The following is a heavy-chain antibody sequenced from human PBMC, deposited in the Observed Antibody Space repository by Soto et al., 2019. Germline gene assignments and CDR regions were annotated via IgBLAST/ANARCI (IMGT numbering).Heavy chain of an antibody. V-gene: IGHV4-39*01. CDR1: GGSISTSRYF. CDR2: IYYSGST. D-gene: IGHD6-6*01. CDR3: ATLAYGSSRSVGY. J-gene: IGHJ4*02. Sequence: GGSISTSRYFWGWIRQPPGKGLEWIGSIYYSGSTYYNPSLRTRVTISVDRSKNQFSLKVSSVTAADTAVYYCATLAYGSSRSVGYWGQGTLVTVSS.